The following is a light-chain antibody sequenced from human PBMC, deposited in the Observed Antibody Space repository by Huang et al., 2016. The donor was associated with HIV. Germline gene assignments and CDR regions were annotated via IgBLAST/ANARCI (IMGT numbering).Light chain of an antibody. V-gene: IGKV2-30*01. CDR2: KVS. Sequence: DVVMTQSPLSLPVTLGQPASISCRSSQILVYSDGNIYLNWFQQRPGQSPRRLIYKVSNRDSGVPDRCSGSGSGTDFTLKISRVEAEDVGIYYCMQGTRWPWTFGQGTKVEIK. CDR1: QILVYSDGNIY. J-gene: IGKJ1*01. CDR3: MQGTRWPWT.